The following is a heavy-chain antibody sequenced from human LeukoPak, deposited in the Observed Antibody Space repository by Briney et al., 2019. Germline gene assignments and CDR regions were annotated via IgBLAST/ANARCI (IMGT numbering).Heavy chain of an antibody. CDR3: ARVGNYYDSSGYSRVFDY. D-gene: IGHD3-22*01. Sequence: ASVKVSCKASGYTFTSYGISWVRQAPGQGLEWMGWISAYNGNTNYAQKLQGRVTMTTDTSTSTAYMELRSLRSDDTAVYYCARVGNYYDSSGYSRVFDYWGQGTLVTVSS. V-gene: IGHV1-18*01. CDR1: GYTFTSYG. J-gene: IGHJ4*02. CDR2: ISAYNGNT.